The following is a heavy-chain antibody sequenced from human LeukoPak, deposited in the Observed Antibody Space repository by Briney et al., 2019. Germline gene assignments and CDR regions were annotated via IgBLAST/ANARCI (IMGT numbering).Heavy chain of an antibody. D-gene: IGHD3-9*01. V-gene: IGHV3-21*01. J-gene: IGHJ5*02. CDR2: ISSSSSYI. CDR1: GFTFSSYS. Sequence: GGSLRLSCAASGFTFSSYSMNWVRQAPGKGLEWVSSISSSSSYIYYADSVKGRFTISRDNAKNSLYLQMNSLRAEDTAVHYCAGEHDILTGYSPPNWFDPWGQGTLVTVSS. CDR3: AGEHDILTGYSPPNWFDP.